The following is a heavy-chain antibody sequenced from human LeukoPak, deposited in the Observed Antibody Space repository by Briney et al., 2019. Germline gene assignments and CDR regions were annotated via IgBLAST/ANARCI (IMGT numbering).Heavy chain of an antibody. J-gene: IGHJ6*02. Sequence: GGSLRLSCAASGFTVSSNYMSWVRQAPGKGLEWVSVIYSGGSTCYADPVKGRFTISRDNSKNTLYLQMNSLRAEDTAVYYCARATGTSNTDYYYYGMDVWGQGTTVTVSS. CDR1: GFTVSSNY. CDR2: IYSGGST. D-gene: IGHD1-1*01. V-gene: IGHV3-53*01. CDR3: ARATGTSNTDYYYYGMDV.